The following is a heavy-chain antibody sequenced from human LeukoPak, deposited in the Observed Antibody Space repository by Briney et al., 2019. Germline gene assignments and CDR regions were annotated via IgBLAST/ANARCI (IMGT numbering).Heavy chain of an antibody. Sequence: SETLSLTCTVSGGSISIYYWNWIRQPAGKRLERIGRIFTRGITHYTPSLQTRVTISVDTSKNPFSLNPSSVTAADTAVYYCARRYSSGWYANRGNWFDPWGQGTLVTVSS. CDR3: ARRYSSGWYANRGNWFDP. J-gene: IGHJ5*02. V-gene: IGHV4-4*07. CDR2: IFTRGIT. D-gene: IGHD6-19*01. CDR1: GGSISIYY.